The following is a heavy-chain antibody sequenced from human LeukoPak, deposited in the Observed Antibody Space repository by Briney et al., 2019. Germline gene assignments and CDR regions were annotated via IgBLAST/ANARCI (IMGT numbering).Heavy chain of an antibody. D-gene: IGHD1-1*01. Sequence: PSETLSLTCTVYGGSISNNNYYWAWIRQPPGKGLECIGSIYYSVSPYYNPSLNSRVTISVDTSKNQFSLRLSSVTAADTAVYYCATWRTAKTGFDYWGQGTLVTVSS. V-gene: IGHV4-39*01. J-gene: IGHJ4*02. CDR3: ATWRTAKTGFDY. CDR1: GGSISNNNYY. CDR2: IYYSVSP.